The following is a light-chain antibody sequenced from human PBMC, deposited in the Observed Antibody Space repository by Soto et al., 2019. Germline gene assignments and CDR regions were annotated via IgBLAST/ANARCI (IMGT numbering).Light chain of an antibody. J-gene: IGKJ1*01. CDR2: GAS. Sequence: EIVLTQSPATLSVSPGERATLSCRASQSVATNLAWYQQRPGQAPRLLIYGASKRAIGLPARFSGSGSGTEFTLTITSLQPEDFAVYYCQQYNNWPQTFGQGTKVDIK. CDR1: QSVATN. V-gene: IGKV3-15*01. CDR3: QQYNNWPQT.